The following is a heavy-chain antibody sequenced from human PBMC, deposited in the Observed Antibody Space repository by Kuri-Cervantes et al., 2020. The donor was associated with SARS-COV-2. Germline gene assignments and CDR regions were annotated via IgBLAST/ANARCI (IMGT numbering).Heavy chain of an antibody. CDR3: AKGFMATPPTKYYDP. Sequence: GESLKISCAASGLTFSSYAMHWVRQAPGKGLEWVSSISSSSSYIYYADSVKGRFTISRDNAKNSLYLQMNSLRAEDTAIYYCAKGFMATPPTKYYDPWGQGTLVTVSS. V-gene: IGHV3-21*04. CDR1: GLTFSSYA. CDR2: ISSSSSYI. J-gene: IGHJ5*02. D-gene: IGHD4-23*01.